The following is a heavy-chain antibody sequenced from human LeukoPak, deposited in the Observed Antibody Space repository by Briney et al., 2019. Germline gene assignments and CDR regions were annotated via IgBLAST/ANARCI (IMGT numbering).Heavy chain of an antibody. CDR2: IYHSGST. J-gene: IGHJ3*02. V-gene: IGHV4-38-2*02. D-gene: IGHD2-2*01. Sequence: PSETLSLTCTVSGYSISSGYYWGWIRQPPGKGLEWIGSIYHSGSTYYNPSLKSRVTISVDTSKNQFSLKLSSVTAADTAVYYCASSAVVVPAAGWAFDIWGQGTMVTVSS. CDR1: GYSISSGYY. CDR3: ASSAVVVPAAGWAFDI.